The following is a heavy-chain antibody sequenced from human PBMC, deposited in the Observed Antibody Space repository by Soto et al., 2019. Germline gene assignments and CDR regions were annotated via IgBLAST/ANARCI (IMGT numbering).Heavy chain of an antibody. V-gene: IGHV4-59*08. CDR2: IYYSGST. CDR3: ARRPPPNYGMDV. J-gene: IGHJ6*02. Sequence: QVQLQESGPGLLKHSETLSLTCTVSGDSINSHYWNWIRQPPGKGLEWIGYIYYSGSTNYNPSLKSRVAISVDTSKNKFSLRLSFVTAADTAVYYCARRPPPNYGMDVWGQGTTVTVSS. CDR1: GDSINSHY.